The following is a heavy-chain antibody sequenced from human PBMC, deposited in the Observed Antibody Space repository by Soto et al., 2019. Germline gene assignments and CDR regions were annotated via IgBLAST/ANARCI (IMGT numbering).Heavy chain of an antibody. V-gene: IGHV1-8*01. D-gene: IGHD3-10*01. J-gene: IGHJ3*02. CDR2: MNPNSGNT. CDR1: GYTFTSYD. CDR3: NLWFGEGDDAFDI. Sequence: ASVKVSCKASGYTFTSYDINWVRQATGQGLEWMGWMNPNSGNTGYAQKFQGRVTMTRNTSISTAYMELSSLRSEDTAVYYCNLWFGEGDDAFDIWGQGTMVTVSS.